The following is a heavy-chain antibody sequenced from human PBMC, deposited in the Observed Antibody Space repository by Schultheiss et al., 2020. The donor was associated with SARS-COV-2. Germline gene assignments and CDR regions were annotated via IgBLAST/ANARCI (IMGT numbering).Heavy chain of an antibody. CDR2: IDPSDSYT. J-gene: IGHJ3*02. CDR3: ATTRGYSYGKDAFDI. D-gene: IGHD5-18*01. V-gene: IGHV5-10-1*04. CDR1: GYSFTSYW. Sequence: KVSCKDSGYSFTSYWITWVRQMPGKGLEWMGSIDPSDSYTNYSPSFQGQVTISADKSISTAYLQWSSLKASDTAMYYCATTRGYSYGKDAFDIWGQGTMVTVSS.